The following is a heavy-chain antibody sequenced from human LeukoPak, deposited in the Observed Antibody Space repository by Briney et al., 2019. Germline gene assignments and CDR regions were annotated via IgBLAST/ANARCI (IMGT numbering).Heavy chain of an antibody. CDR2: IYYSGST. D-gene: IGHD1-26*01. V-gene: IGHV4-59*08. Sequence: PSQTVAFPRIAAAVAVSSHYRSWILQTPGKVLEGMGYIYYSGSTNYNPSLKSRVTISVDPSKNQFSLKLSSVTAAVTAVYYCASGIIVGAGYYFDYWGPGTLVTVYS. CDR3: ASGIIVGAGYYFDY. J-gene: IGHJ4*02. CDR1: AVAVSSHY.